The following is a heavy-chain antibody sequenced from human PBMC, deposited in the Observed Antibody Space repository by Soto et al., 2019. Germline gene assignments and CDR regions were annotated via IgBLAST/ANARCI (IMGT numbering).Heavy chain of an antibody. CDR3: ARAWIPSTPVRFDY. V-gene: IGHV4-59*01. J-gene: IGHJ4*02. CDR1: GGSISSYF. CDR2: IYYSGST. Sequence: SETLSLTCTVSGGSISSYFWSWIRQPPGKGLEWIGYIYYSGSTNYNPSLKSRVTISVDTSKNQFSLKLSSVTAADTAVYYCARAWIPSTPVRFDYRGQRTPVTVSS. D-gene: IGHD5-18*01.